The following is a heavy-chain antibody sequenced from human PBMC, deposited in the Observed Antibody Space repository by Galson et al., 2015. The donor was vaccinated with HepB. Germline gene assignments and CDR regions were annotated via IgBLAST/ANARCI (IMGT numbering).Heavy chain of an antibody. J-gene: IGHJ3*02. CDR2: IGVRGTT. Sequence: SLRLSCAASGFTFSRLGMTWVRQAPGKGLECVSAIGVRGTTDYSDSVKGRFTISGDNAKNSLYVQMNSLRPEDTALYYCAKDRSSVRFAAREGALDIGGQGTMGTVSS. CDR1: GFTFSRLG. CDR3: AKDRSSVRFAAREGALDI. V-gene: IGHV3-69-1*01. D-gene: IGHD6-19*01.